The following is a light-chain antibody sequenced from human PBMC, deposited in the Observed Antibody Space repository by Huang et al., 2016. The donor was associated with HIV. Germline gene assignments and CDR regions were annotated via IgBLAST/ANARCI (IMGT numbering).Light chain of an antibody. V-gene: IGKV3-15*01. CDR2: GAS. J-gene: IGKJ1*01. CDR3: QQYNDWPRT. CDR1: QSVSNN. Sequence: EIVMTQSPATLSVSPGERATLSCRASQSVSNNVAWYQQKPGQAPRLLISGASTRATGVPGRFSGSGSATEFTLTISSLQSEDLAVYYCQQYNDWPRTFGQGTKVEIK.